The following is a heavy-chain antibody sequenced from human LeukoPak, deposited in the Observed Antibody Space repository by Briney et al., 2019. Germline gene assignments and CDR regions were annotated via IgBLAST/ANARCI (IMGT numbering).Heavy chain of an antibody. V-gene: IGHV4-39*01. CDR3: ARQEYISSWHLDY. J-gene: IGHJ4*02. CDR1: GGSISSSSYY. D-gene: IGHD6-13*01. CDR2: IYYSGST. Sequence: SETLSLTCTVSGGSISSSSYYWGWIRQPPGKGLEWIGSIYYSGSTYYNPSPRSRVTISIDTSKNQFSLKLSSVTAADTAVYYCARQEYISSWHLDYWGQGTLVTVSS.